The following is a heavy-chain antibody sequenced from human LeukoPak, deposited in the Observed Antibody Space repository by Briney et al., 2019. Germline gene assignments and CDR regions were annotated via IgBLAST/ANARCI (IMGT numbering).Heavy chain of an antibody. CDR1: GGSISSSSHY. CDR2: IYYTGST. CDR3: ARRVAGSGYRDY. J-gene: IGHJ4*02. Sequence: SETLSLTCTVSGGSISSSSHYWGWIRQPPGMGLEWIGNIYYTGSTNYNPSLKSRVTISVDTSKNQFSLKLSSVTAADTDDYYCARRVAGSGYRDYWGQGILVTVSS. D-gene: IGHD5-18*01. V-gene: IGHV4-39*01.